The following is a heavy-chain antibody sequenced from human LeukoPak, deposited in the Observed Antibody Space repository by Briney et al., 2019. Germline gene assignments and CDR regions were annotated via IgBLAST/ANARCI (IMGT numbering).Heavy chain of an antibody. V-gene: IGHV3-9*01. J-gene: IGHJ6*02. CDR2: ISWNSGSI. CDR3: ASEPISSGWSSGDV. Sequence: SGGSLRLSCAASGFTFDDYAMHWVRQAPGKGLEWVSGISWNSGSIGYADSVKGRLTISRDNAKNSLYLQMNSLRAEDTALYYCASEPISSGWSSGDVWGQGTTVTVSS. D-gene: IGHD6-19*01. CDR1: GFTFDDYA.